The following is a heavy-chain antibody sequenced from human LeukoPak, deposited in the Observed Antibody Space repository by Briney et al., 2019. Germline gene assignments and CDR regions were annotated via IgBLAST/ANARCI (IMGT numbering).Heavy chain of an antibody. D-gene: IGHD2-15*01. CDR3: ARDRVAGGALFDY. CDR2: IYYSGST. CDR1: GGSISSYY. Sequence: SETLSLTCTVSGGSISSYYWSWIRQPPGKGLEWIGYIYYSGSTNYNPSLKSRVTISVDTSKNQFSLKLSSVTAADTAVYYCARDRVAGGALFDYWGQGTLVTVSS. V-gene: IGHV4-59*01. J-gene: IGHJ4*02.